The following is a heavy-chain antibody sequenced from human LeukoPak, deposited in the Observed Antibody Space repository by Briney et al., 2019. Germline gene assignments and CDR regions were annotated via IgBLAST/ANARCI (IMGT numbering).Heavy chain of an antibody. CDR1: GYSFTSYG. CDR3: ARGYDSSGLFDY. V-gene: IGHV1-69*06. Sequence: ASVKVSCKASGYSFTSYGISWVRQAPGQGLEWMGGIIPIFGTANYAQKFQGRVTITADKSTSTAYMELSSLRSEDTAVYYCARGYDSSGLFDYWGQGTLVTVSS. D-gene: IGHD3-22*01. J-gene: IGHJ4*02. CDR2: IIPIFGTA.